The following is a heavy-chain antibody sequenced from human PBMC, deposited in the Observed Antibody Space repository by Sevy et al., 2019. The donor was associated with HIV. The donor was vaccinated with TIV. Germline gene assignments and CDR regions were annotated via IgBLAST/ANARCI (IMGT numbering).Heavy chain of an antibody. V-gene: IGHV1-69*13. CDR2: IIPIFGTA. J-gene: IGHJ6*02. Sequence: ASVKVSCKASGGTFSSYAISWVRQAPGQGLEWMGGIIPIFGTANYAQKFQGRVTITADESTSTAYMELSSLISEDTAVYYCADGVYCSSTSCQTAHYGMDVWGQGTTVTVSS. D-gene: IGHD2-2*01. CDR1: GGTFSSYA. CDR3: ADGVYCSSTSCQTAHYGMDV.